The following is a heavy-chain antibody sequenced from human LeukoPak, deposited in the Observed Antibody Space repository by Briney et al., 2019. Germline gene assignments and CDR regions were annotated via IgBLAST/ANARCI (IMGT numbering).Heavy chain of an antibody. CDR2: ISWNSGSI. V-gene: IGHV3-9*01. D-gene: IGHD2-15*01. CDR3: AARRVGRYYFDY. CDR1: GFTFDDYA. J-gene: IGHJ4*02. Sequence: PGRSLRLSRAASGFTFDDYAMHWVRQAPGKGLEWVSGISWNSGSIGYADSVKGRFTISRDNAKNSLYLQMNSLRAEDTALYYCAARRVGRYYFDYWGQGTLVTVSS.